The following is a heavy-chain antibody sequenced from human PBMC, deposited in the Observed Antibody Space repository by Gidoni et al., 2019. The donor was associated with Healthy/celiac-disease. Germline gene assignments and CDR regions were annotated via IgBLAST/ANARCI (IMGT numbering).Heavy chain of an antibody. CDR3: ARGRPRLLWFGEGYGMDV. CDR2: INHCGST. Sequence: QVQLQQWGAGLLKPSETLSLTCAVYGGSFSVYYWRWIRKPPGKGLEWIGKINHCGSTNYNPSLKSRVTITVDTSKNQFSLKLSSVTAADTAVYYWARGRPRLLWFGEGYGMDVWGQGTTVTVSS. V-gene: IGHV4-34*01. D-gene: IGHD3-10*01. CDR1: GGSFSVYY. J-gene: IGHJ6*02.